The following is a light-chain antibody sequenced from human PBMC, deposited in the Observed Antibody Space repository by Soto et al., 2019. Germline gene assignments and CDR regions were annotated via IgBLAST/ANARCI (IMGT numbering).Light chain of an antibody. CDR3: MQSLQFPLT. V-gene: IGKV2D-29*01. CDR2: EVF. CDR1: QSLLYSNGKTY. Sequence: DIVMTQTPLSLSVTPGQPASISCKSSQSLLYSNGKTYLYWYVQKPGQPPQLLIYEVFNRISGVPDRFSGSGSGTDFTLRISRVEAEDVGAYYCMQSLQFPLTFGGGTKVEIK. J-gene: IGKJ4*01.